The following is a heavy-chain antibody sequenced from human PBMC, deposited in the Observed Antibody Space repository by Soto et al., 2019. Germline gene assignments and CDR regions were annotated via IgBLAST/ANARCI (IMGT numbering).Heavy chain of an antibody. CDR3: AKGRSYYYYYGVAV. CDR1: GFTFSSCA. V-gene: IGHV3-23*01. J-gene: IGHJ6*02. Sequence: GGSLRLSCAASGFTFSSCAMGWVRQAPGKGLEWVSDIIDSGGSTYYADSAKGRFTISTDNSKSTLYLQMNSLRAEDAALYYCAKGRSYYYYYGVAVRGQGTTVTVSS. CDR2: IIDSGGST.